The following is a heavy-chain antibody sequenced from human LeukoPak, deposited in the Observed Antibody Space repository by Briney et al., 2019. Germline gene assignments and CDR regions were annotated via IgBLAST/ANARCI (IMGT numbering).Heavy chain of an antibody. CDR3: ARHSNWNGGVDWFDP. CDR1: GYSGSSFYY. Sequence: SETLSLTCTVSGYSGSSFYYWGWIRPPPGEGLEWIVNIYHSGTAYYNPSLKSRVTVSVDTSKSQFSLKVTPVTAADTAVYYCARHSNWNGGVDWFDPWGQGTQVTVSS. V-gene: IGHV4-38-2*02. J-gene: IGHJ5*02. D-gene: IGHD1-20*01. CDR2: IYHSGTA.